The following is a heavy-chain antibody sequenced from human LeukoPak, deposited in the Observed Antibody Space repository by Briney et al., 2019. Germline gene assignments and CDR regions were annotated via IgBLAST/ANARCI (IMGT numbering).Heavy chain of an antibody. CDR1: GGSFSDYY. V-gene: IGHV4-34*01. CDR3: ARGYMGTIDY. D-gene: IGHD1-7*01. J-gene: IGHJ4*02. Sequence: SETLSLTCAVYGGSFSDYYWSWIRQPPGKGLEWIGEINHSGSTNYNPSLKSRVTISVDTSKNQFSLKLNSVTAADTAVYYCARGYMGTIDYWGQGTLVIVSS. CDR2: INHSGST.